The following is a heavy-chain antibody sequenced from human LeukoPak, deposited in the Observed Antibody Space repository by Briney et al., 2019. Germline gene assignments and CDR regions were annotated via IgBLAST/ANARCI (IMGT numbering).Heavy chain of an antibody. CDR1: GFSFRAYW. V-gene: IGHV3-23*01. CDR3: AKSRSSSSTSCYNY. D-gene: IGHD2-2*02. J-gene: IGHJ4*02. Sequence: GGSLRLSCAASGFSFRAYWMNWVRQAPGKGLEWVSAISGSGASTYYADSVKDRFTLSRDDSKNTLYLQMNSLRAEDTAVYYCAKSRSSSSTSCYNYWGQGTLVTVSS. CDR2: ISGSGAST.